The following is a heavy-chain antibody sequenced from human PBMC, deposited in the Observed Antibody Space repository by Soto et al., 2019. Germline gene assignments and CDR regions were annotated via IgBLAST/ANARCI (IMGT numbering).Heavy chain of an antibody. CDR1: GFTFSSYG. CDR3: ARERGGYYFDY. J-gene: IGHJ4*02. D-gene: IGHD3-16*01. V-gene: IGHV3-33*01. CDR2: IWYDGSNK. Sequence: GGSLRLSCAASGFTFSSYGMHWVRQAPGKGLEWVAVIWYDGSNKYYADSVKGRFTISRDNSKNTLYLQMNSLRAEDTAVYYCARERGGYYFDYWGQGTLVTVSS.